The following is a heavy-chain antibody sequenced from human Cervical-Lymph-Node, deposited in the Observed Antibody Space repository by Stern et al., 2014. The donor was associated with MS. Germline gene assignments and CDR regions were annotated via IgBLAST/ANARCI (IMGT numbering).Heavy chain of an antibody. CDR2: IIPNFGTD. Sequence: QVQLVQSGAEVKKPGSSVKVSCKASGGTFSSYAISWVRQAPGQGLEWMGGIIPNFGTDNYAQKFQGRGTITADESTSTAYMELSSLRSEDTAVYYCASGYSSRRVQGLNDYWGQGTLVTVSS. V-gene: IGHV1-69*01. D-gene: IGHD6-19*01. CDR3: ASGYSSRRVQGLNDY. J-gene: IGHJ4*02. CDR1: GGTFSSYA.